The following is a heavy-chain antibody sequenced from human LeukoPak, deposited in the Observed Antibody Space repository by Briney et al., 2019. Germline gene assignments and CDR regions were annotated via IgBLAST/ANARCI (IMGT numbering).Heavy chain of an antibody. CDR3: ARDSLDYGGWFDT. D-gene: IGHD4-23*01. CDR1: GVSTINYN. CDR2: TSYRGGT. Sequence: SETLSLTCTVSGVSTINYNWHWIRPPPGKKLEWIAFTSYRGGTKYNPSLKSRATISVDTSENQVSLRVTSMTAADTAVYYCARDSLDYGGWFDTWGQGILVTVSS. V-gene: IGHV4-59*01. J-gene: IGHJ5*02.